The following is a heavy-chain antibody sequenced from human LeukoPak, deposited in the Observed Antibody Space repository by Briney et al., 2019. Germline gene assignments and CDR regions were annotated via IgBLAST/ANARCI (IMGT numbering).Heavy chain of an antibody. CDR1: GFSLSSHW. J-gene: IGHJ4*02. Sequence: GGSLRLSCVASGFSLSSHWMHWLRLAPGKGLVWVSRINSDGSSTGYADSVKGRFTISRDNAKNTLYLQMNSLRADDTAVYYCARSLATSPTPTFDYWGQGTLVTVSS. V-gene: IGHV3-74*01. CDR3: ARSLATSPTPTFDY. CDR2: INSDGSST. D-gene: IGHD3-3*02.